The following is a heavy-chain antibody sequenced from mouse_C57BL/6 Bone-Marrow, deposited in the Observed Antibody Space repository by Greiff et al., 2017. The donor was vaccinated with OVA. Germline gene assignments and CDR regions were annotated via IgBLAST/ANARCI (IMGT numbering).Heavy chain of an antibody. J-gene: IGHJ3*01. CDR3: ATMEGGFAY. CDR1: GYSFTGYF. Sequence: EVKLVESGPELVKPGDSVKISCKASGYSFTGYFMNWVMQSHGKSLEWIGRINPYNGDTFYNQKFKGKATLTVDKSSSTAHMELRSLTSEDSAVYYCATMEGGFAYWGQGTLVTVSA. V-gene: IGHV1-20*01. CDR2: INPYNGDT.